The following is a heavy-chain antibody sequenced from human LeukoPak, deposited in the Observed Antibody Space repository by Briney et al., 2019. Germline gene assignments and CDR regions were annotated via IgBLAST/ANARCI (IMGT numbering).Heavy chain of an antibody. J-gene: IGHJ4*02. CDR2: ISYDGSNK. D-gene: IGHD3-22*01. CDR1: GFTFSSYG. CDR3: AKSDTYYYDSSGQYPNY. V-gene: IGHV3-30*18. Sequence: GRSLRLSCAASGFTFSSYGMHWVRQAPGKGLEWVAVISYDGSNKYYADSVKGRFTISRDNSKNTLYLQMNSLRAEDTAVYYCAKSDTYYYDSSGQYPNYWGQGTLVTVSS.